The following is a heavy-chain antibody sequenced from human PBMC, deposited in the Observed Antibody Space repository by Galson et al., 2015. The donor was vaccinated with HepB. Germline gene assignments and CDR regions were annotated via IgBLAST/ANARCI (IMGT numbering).Heavy chain of an antibody. CDR1: GFTFSDYG. CDR3: AKSEDGYTLGDY. Sequence: SLRLSCAASGFTFSDYGMHWVRQAPGKGLEWVAGISYDGTIKFYTDSVKGRFTISRDNSKNTLYLQMSSLRDEDTAVYYCAKSEDGYTLGDYWGQGTLVTVSS. D-gene: IGHD5-24*01. V-gene: IGHV3-30*18. CDR2: ISYDGTIK. J-gene: IGHJ4*02.